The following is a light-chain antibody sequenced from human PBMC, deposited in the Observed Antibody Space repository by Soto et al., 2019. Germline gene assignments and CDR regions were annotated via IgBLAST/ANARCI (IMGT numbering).Light chain of an antibody. CDR1: SSDVGTYNY. Sequence: QSALTQPRSVSGSLGQSVTISCTGTSSDVGTYNYVSWYQQHPGKAPKVMIYDVSERPSGVPDRFSVSKSGNTASLTISGLQAEDEADYYCCSYAGSPRYVLGTGTNVTVL. J-gene: IGLJ1*01. CDR2: DVS. CDR3: CSYAGSPRYV. V-gene: IGLV2-11*01.